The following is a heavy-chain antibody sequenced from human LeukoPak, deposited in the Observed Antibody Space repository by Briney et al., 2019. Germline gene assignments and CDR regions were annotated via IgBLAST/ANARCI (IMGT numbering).Heavy chain of an antibody. Sequence: PGGSLRLSCAASGFTFSDYWMHWVRQAPGKGLEWVANIKQDGSAKYYVDSVKGRFTISRDNAKNSLYLQMNSLRAEDTAVYYCARRYFGSWGQGTLVTVSS. CDR2: IKQDGSAK. CDR3: ARRYFGS. V-gene: IGHV3-7*03. J-gene: IGHJ4*02. CDR1: GFTFSDYW.